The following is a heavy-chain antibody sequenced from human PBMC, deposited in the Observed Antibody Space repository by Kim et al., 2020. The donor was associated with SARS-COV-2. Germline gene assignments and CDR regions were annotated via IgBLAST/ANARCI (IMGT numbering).Heavy chain of an antibody. V-gene: IGHV4-4*02. D-gene: IGHD1-20*01. J-gene: IGHJ4*02. Sequence: SETLSLTCSVSGISTINTWLGWVRQSPGMGLEWLGEIFHSGTTNYNPSLKSRVTITIDNYKNQFSLKLISVTAADTAIYFCVKKAAYNLDYWGQGTLVTVSP. CDR1: GISTINTW. CDR2: IFHSGTT. CDR3: VKKAAYNLDY.